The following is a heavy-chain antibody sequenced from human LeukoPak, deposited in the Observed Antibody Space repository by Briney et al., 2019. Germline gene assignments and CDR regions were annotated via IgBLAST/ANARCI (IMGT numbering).Heavy chain of an antibody. CDR1: GGSISSGSYY. CDR2: IYTSGST. V-gene: IGHV4-61*02. Sequence: SETLSLTCTVSGGSISSGSYYWSWIRQPAGKGLEWIGRIYTSGSTNYNPSLKSRVTISVDTSKNQFSLKLSSVTAADTAVYYCARSDFWSYYFGYWGQGTLVTVSS. CDR3: ARSDFWSYYFGY. J-gene: IGHJ4*02. D-gene: IGHD3-3*01.